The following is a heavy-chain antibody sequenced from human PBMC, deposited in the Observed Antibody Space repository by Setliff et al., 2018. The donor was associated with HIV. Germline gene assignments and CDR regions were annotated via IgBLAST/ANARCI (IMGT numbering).Heavy chain of an antibody. J-gene: IGHJ4*02. V-gene: IGHV3-9*01. CDR1: GFTFDDYA. Sequence: GGSLRLSCAASGFTFDDYAMHWVRQAPGKGREWVSGISWNSGSIGYADSVKGRFTISRDNAKNSLYLQMNSLRAEDTALYYCAKAMGSSGYYPDFDYWGQGTLVTVSS. CDR3: AKAMGSSGYYPDFDY. CDR2: ISWNSGSI. D-gene: IGHD3-22*01.